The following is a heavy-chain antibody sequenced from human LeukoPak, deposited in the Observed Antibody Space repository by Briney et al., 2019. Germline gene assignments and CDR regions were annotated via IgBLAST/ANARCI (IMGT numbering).Heavy chain of an antibody. D-gene: IGHD5-18*01. V-gene: IGHV3-66*01. CDR3: ARGSVTTGPFGMDV. Sequence: GGSLRLSCAASGFTVSSNYMSWVRQAPGKGLEWVSVIYSGGSTYYADSVKGKFTISRDNSKNTLYLQMNSLRAEDTAVYYCARGSVTTGPFGMDVWGQGTTVTVSS. CDR2: IYSGGST. CDR1: GFTVSSNY. J-gene: IGHJ6*02.